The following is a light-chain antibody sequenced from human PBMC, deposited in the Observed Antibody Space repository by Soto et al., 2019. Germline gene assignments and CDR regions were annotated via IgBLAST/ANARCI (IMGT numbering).Light chain of an antibody. CDR2: AAS. CDR3: QQYYSYPQA. Sequence: AIRMTQSPSSLSASTGDRVTITCRASQGISSYLAWYQQKPGKAPKLLIYAASTLQSGVPSRFSGNGSGTDFTLTISCLQSEDFATYYCQQYYSYPQAFGGGTKVEIK. J-gene: IGKJ4*01. V-gene: IGKV1-8*01. CDR1: QGISSY.